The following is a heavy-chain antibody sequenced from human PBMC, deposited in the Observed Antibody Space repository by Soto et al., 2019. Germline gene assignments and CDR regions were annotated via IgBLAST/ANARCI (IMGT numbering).Heavy chain of an antibody. D-gene: IGHD4-4*01. CDR1: GGSIDSGDYY. V-gene: IGHV4-61*08. CDR3: ARGGSPRPNYFDP. Sequence: PSETLSLTCTVSGGSIDSGDYYWSWIRQPPGKGREWIGYVYYSGTTNYNPFLKSRVTLSLDNSKNLSARKMNSVSAANTAVYYWARGGSPRPNYFDPWGQGTLVTVPS. J-gene: IGHJ5*02. CDR2: VYYSGTT.